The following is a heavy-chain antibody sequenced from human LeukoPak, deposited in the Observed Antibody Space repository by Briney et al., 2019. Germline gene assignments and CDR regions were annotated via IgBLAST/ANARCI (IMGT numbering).Heavy chain of an antibody. J-gene: IGHJ4*02. V-gene: IGHV4-30-2*01. CDR2: IYHSGST. D-gene: IGHD4-17*01. CDR3: ARVDLNDYEVSGSHSGGFYFDY. Sequence: KPSETLSLTCTVSGGSISSGDYYWSWIRQPPGKGLEWIGYIYHSGSTYYNPSLKSRVTISVDRSKNQFSLKLSSVTAADTAVYYCARVDLNDYEVSGSHSGGFYFDYWGQGTLVTVSS. CDR1: GGSISSGDYY.